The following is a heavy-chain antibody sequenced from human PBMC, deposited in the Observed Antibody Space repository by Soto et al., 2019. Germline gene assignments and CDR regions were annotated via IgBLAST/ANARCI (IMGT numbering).Heavy chain of an antibody. CDR2: ISGSGGST. CDR1: GFTFSSYA. Sequence: EVQLLESGGGLVQPGGSLRPSCAASGFTFSSYAMSWVRQAPGKGLEWVSAISGSGGSTYYADSVKGRFTISRDNSKNTLYLQMNSLRAEDTAVYYCGKSPESGGSCYYFDYWGQGTLVTVSS. CDR3: GKSPESGGSCYYFDY. V-gene: IGHV3-23*01. D-gene: IGHD2-15*01. J-gene: IGHJ4*02.